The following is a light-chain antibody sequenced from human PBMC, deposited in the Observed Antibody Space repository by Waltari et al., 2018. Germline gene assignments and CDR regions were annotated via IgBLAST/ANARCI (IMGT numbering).Light chain of an antibody. V-gene: IGLV3-21*04. Sequence: SYVVTQSPSVSVAPGETARITWGGDNLGSQSVHWYQQRPGQAPVLVISYDSDRPSGIPERFSGSNSGNTATLTISWVEADDEADYYCLVWHSTTDHHGVFGGGTKLTVL. CDR3: LVWHSTTDHHGV. CDR1: NLGSQS. J-gene: IGLJ2*01. CDR2: YDS.